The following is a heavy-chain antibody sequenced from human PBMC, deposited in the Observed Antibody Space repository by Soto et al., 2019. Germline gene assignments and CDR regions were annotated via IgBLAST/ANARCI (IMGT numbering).Heavy chain of an antibody. D-gene: IGHD6-13*01. Sequence: QGQLVESGGGVVQPGRSLRLSCAASGSNFSNYGIHWVRQVPGKGLEWVAVIPYHGTNDHYTDSVRGRFTISRDNSKNTVYLQMNSLRAEDTAVYYCAKDRGYYSSSWPSYWGQGTLVTVSS. CDR2: IPYHGTND. CDR1: GSNFSNYG. J-gene: IGHJ4*02. V-gene: IGHV3-30*18. CDR3: AKDRGYYSSSWPSY.